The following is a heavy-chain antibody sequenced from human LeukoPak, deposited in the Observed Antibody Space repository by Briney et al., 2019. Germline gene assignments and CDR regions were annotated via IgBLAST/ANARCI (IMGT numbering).Heavy chain of an antibody. V-gene: IGHV4-59*11. CDR2: IYYTGST. D-gene: IGHD1-26*01. CDR3: ARGVVGATLGY. J-gene: IGHJ4*02. Sequence: SETLSLTCTVSGGSISSHYWSWIRQPPGKGLEWIGYIYYTGSTNYNPSLKSRVTISVDTSKNQFSLKLNSVTAADTAVYYCARGVVGATLGYWGQGTLVTVSS. CDR1: GGSISSHY.